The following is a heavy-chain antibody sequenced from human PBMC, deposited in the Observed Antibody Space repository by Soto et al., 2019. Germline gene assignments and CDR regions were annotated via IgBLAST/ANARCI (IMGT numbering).Heavy chain of an antibody. CDR3: ARAVGYYYYAMDV. Sequence: SETLSLTCTVSGASISIGDYYWSWIRQPPGKGLEWIGFVYHDGSTDYNPSLRSRLTISSDTSKNQFFLRLSSVTAADTAVYYCARAVGYYYYAMDVWGLGTTVTVSS. D-gene: IGHD1-26*01. CDR1: GASISIGDYY. V-gene: IGHV4-30-4*01. J-gene: IGHJ6*02. CDR2: VYHDGST.